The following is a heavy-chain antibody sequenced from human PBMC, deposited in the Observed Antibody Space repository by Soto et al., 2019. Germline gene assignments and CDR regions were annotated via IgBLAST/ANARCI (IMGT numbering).Heavy chain of an antibody. V-gene: IGHV1-18*01. CDR1: GYTFTRYG. J-gene: IGHJ3*02. D-gene: IGHD5-12*01. CDR3: AREATEMDAFDI. CDR2: ISGYNGDT. Sequence: GASVKVSCKASGYTFTRYGISWVRQAPGQGLEWMGWISGYNGDTKYAQKFQGRVTMTVDTSTTTAYMELSRLRSDDTAVYYCAREATEMDAFDIWGQGTMVTVSS.